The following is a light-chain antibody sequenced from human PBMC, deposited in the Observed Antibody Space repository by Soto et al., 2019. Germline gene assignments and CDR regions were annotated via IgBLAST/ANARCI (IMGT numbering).Light chain of an antibody. CDR2: KAS. V-gene: IGKV1-5*03. J-gene: IGKJ1*01. Sequence: DIQMTQSPSTLSASVGDRVTITCRASQSISSWLAWYQQKPGKAPKLLIYKASSLESGVPSRFSGSVSGTEFTLTISSLQPEDFATYDCQQYNSYWTFGQGTKVEIK. CDR1: QSISSW. CDR3: QQYNSYWT.